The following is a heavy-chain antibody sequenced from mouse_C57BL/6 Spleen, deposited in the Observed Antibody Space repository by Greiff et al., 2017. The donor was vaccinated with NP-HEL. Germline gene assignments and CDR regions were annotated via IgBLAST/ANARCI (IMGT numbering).Heavy chain of an antibody. CDR2: IHPNSGST. Sequence: QVQLQQPGAELVKPGASVKLSCKASGYTFTSYWMHWVKQRPGQGLEWIGMIHPNSGSTNYNEKFKSKATLTVDKSSSTAYMQLSSLTSEDSAVYYCAREWAYSNYVEYFDVWGTGTTVTVSS. CDR3: AREWAYSNYVEYFDV. CDR1: GYTFTSYW. D-gene: IGHD2-5*01. J-gene: IGHJ1*03. V-gene: IGHV1-64*01.